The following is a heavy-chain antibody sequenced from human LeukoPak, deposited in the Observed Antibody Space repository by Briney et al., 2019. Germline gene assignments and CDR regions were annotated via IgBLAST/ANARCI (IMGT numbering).Heavy chain of an antibody. CDR2: ISGSGGRT. D-gene: IGHD2-2*01. Sequence: PGGSLRLSCAASGFTFSSYAMSWVRQAPGKGLEWVSGISGSGGRTYYADSVKGRFTISRDNSQNTLYLQMNSQRAEDTAVYYCAKDRVVVPAPKGGVDYWGQGTLVTVSS. CDR3: AKDRVVVPAPKGGVDY. V-gene: IGHV3-23*01. CDR1: GFTFSSYA. J-gene: IGHJ4*02.